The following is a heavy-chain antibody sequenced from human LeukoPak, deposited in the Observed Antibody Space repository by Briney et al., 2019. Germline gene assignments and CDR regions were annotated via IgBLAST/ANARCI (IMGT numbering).Heavy chain of an antibody. D-gene: IGHD4-17*01. J-gene: IGHJ4*02. Sequence: GGSLRLSCAASGFTFSSCAMSWVRQAPGKGLEWVSAISGSGGSTYYADSVKGRFTISRDNSKNTLYLQMNSLRAEDTAVYYCANHDYGDYVVGFGGFDYWGQGTLVTVSS. CDR1: GFTFSSCA. V-gene: IGHV3-23*01. CDR2: ISGSGGST. CDR3: ANHDYGDYVVGFGGFDY.